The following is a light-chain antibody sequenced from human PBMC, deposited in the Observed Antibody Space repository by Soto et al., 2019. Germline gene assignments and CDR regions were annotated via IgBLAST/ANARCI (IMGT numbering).Light chain of an antibody. V-gene: IGKV1-33*01. J-gene: IGKJ4*01. CDR2: DAS. CDR3: QQYLNVLT. CDR1: QDIRNH. Sequence: DIQMTQSPSSLSASVGDRITITCQASQDIRNHLNWYQQKPGKAPKILIYDASNLEAGVPSRFGGSGSGTNFTFTIRSLQPEDIATYYRQQYLNVLTFGGGTKVEIK.